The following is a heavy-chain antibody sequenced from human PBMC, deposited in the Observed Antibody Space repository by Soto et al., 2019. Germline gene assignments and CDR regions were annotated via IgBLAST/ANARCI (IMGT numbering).Heavy chain of an antibody. D-gene: IGHD6-13*01. CDR2: IYSSGNT. V-gene: IGHV4-59*01. J-gene: IGHJ4*02. CDR1: GGSTINYY. Sequence: SETLSLTCTVSGGSTINYYWIWIRQSPGRGLEWIGNIYSSGNTKYNPSLGSRVTISIDTSKNQLSLKLNSVTAADTAVYYCARVSPPRAAIPDYWGQGTLVTVSS. CDR3: ARVSPPRAAIPDY.